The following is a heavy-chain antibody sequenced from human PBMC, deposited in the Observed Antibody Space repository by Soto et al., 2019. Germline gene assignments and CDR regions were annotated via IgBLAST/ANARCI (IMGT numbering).Heavy chain of an antibody. CDR3: PRGLDYDFWGVYYTGFRYYYMDV. CDR2: IIPILGIA. CDR1: GGTFSSYT. D-gene: IGHD3-3*01. Sequence: QVQLVQSGAEVKKPGSSVKVSCKASGGTFSSYTISWVRQAPRQGLEWMARIIPILGIANYAQKFQGRVTITGEKSTRTPYMELSSRRWEDTSGFYCPRGLDYDFWGVYYTGFRYYYMDVWGKGPTVTVPS. V-gene: IGHV1-69*02. J-gene: IGHJ6*03.